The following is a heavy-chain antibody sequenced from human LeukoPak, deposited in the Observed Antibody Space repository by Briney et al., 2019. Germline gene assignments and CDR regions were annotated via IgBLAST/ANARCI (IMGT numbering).Heavy chain of an antibody. J-gene: IGHJ3*02. Sequence: GGSLRLSCAASGFTFSSYWMHWVRQAPGKGLVWVSRINSDGSITSYADSVKGRFTISRDNAKNTLYLRMNSLRAEDTAVYYCAKDRGDGAFDIWGQGTMVTVSS. CDR2: INSDGSIT. CDR1: GFTFSSYW. D-gene: IGHD2-21*01. V-gene: IGHV3-74*01. CDR3: AKDRGDGAFDI.